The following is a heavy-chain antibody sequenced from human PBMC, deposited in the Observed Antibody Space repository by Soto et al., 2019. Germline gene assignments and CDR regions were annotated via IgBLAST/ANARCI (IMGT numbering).Heavy chain of an antibody. CDR3: ARDIITVIGGQIYYYFGMDV. CDR1: GGKFVEHY. CDR2: INQSGTT. Sequence: TYSVGGGKFVEHYGSWISEKPGKGLEWIGEINQSGTTHYNPSLKRRLNITIDTSKNQFSLKLTSVTAADTATYYCARDIITVIGGQIYYYFGMDVWGQGTTVTGSS. J-gene: IGHJ6*02. V-gene: IGHV4-34*01. D-gene: IGHD3-10*01.